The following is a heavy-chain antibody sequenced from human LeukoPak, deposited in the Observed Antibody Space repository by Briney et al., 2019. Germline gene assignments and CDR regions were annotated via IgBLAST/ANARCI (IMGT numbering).Heavy chain of an antibody. Sequence: GGSLRLSCAASGFTFSDYYMSWVRQAPGKGLEWVSAISGSGGSTYYADSVKGRFTISRDNSKNTLYLQMNSLRAEDTAVYYCAKVFPGGSPWLRGYWGEGTVVTVSS. J-gene: IGHJ4*02. CDR3: AKVFPGGSPWLRGY. CDR2: ISGSGGST. D-gene: IGHD3-9*01. CDR1: GFTFSDYY. V-gene: IGHV3-23*01.